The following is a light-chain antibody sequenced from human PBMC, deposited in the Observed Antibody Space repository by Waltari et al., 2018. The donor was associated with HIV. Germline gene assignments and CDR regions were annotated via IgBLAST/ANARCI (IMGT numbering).Light chain of an antibody. Sequence: DIQMTQSQSYLSASVGERVTITCQASQDISNYLNWYKQKPGKAPKLLIYDASNLETGVPSRFRGSGSGTDFTFTLSSLQPEDIATYYCQQYDNLPPALTFGGGTKVEIK. V-gene: IGKV1-33*01. CDR1: QDISNY. J-gene: IGKJ4*01. CDR3: QQYDNLPPALT. CDR2: DAS.